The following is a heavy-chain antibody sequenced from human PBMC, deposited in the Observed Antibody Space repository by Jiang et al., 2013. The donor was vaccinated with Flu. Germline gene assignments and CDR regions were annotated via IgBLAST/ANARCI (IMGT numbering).Heavy chain of an antibody. Sequence: GLVKPSGTLSLTCAVSGGSISSSNWWSWVRQPPGKGLEWIGEIYHSGSTNYNPSLKSRVTISVDKSKNQFSLKLSSVTAADTAVYYCARGGLGYYYDSSGYYYFDYWGQGTLVTVSS. V-gene: IGHV4-4*02. CDR3: ARGGLGYYYDSSGYYYFDY. D-gene: IGHD3-22*01. J-gene: IGHJ4*02. CDR2: IYHSGST. CDR1: GGSISSSNW.